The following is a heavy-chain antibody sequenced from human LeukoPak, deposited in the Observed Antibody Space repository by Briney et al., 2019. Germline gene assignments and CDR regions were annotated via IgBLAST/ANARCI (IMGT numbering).Heavy chain of an antibody. CDR1: GYTFTSYD. CDR2: MSPNSGNT. J-gene: IGHJ4*02. D-gene: IGHD3-22*01. Sequence: ASVKVSCKASGYTFTSYDINWVRQATGQGLEWMGWMSPNSGNTGYAQKFQGRVTMTRNTSISTAYMELSSLRSEDTAVYYCARQSYSSGYYYVNYWGQGTLVTVSS. CDR3: ARQSYSSGYYYVNY. V-gene: IGHV1-8*01.